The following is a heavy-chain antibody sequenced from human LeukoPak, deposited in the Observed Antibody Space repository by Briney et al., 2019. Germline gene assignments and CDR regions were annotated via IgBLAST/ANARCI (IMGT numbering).Heavy chain of an antibody. CDR2: MQSDGINK. V-gene: IGHV3-30*02. Sequence: GGSLRLSCAASGFTFSSYGMYWVRQAPGTGLEWVAYMQSDGINKYYADSVKGRFTISRDNSKNTLYLQMNSLRGEDTAVYFCATPSPGPVWNYFDYWGQGTLVTVSS. D-gene: IGHD1-1*01. J-gene: IGHJ4*02. CDR1: GFTFSSYG. CDR3: ATPSPGPVWNYFDY.